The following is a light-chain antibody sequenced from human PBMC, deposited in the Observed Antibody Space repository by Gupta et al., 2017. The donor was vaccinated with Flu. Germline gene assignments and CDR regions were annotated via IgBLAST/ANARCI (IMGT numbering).Light chain of an antibody. V-gene: IGKV2-28*01. J-gene: IGKJ5*01. CDR1: QSLLHRNGYNH. Sequence: DIVMTQSQRSLPVTPGEPASISCRSSQSLLHRNGYNHLDWYLQKPGQPPQLLIYLGSNRAFGVPDRFSGGGSGTDFTLTLSRVEAEDVGVYFCMQGRQTPITFGQGTRLEIK. CDR3: MQGRQTPIT. CDR2: LGS.